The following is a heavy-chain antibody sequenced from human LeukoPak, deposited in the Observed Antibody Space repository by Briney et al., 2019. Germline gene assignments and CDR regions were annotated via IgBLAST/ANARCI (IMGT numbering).Heavy chain of an antibody. CDR1: GGSFRGYY. J-gene: IGHJ3*02. V-gene: IGHV4-34*01. D-gene: IGHD1-1*01. CDR2: INHSGST. Sequence: PSETLSLTCTVYGGSFRGYYWSWIRQPPGKGLECIGEINHSGSTNYNPSLKRRVSISVDTSKNQFSLKLTSVTAADTAVYYCARGGYGDAPVIWGQGTMVTVSS. CDR3: ARGGYGDAPVI.